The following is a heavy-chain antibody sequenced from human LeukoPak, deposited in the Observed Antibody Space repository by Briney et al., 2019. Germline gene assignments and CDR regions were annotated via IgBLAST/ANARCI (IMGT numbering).Heavy chain of an antibody. J-gene: IGHJ1*01. V-gene: IGHV4-30-4*08. D-gene: IGHD2-2*01. CDR3: ARETWCSSTSCYRAEYFQH. CDR2: IYYSGST. CDR1: GGSIGSGDYY. Sequence: SETLSLTCTVSGGSIGSGDYYWSWIRQPPGKGLEWIGYIYYSGSTYYNPSLKSRVTISVDTSKNQFSLKLSSVTAADTAVYYCARETWCSSTSCYRAEYFQHWGQGTLVTVSS.